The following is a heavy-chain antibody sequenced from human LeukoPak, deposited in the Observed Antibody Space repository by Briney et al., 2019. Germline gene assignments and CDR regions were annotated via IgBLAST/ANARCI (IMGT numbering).Heavy chain of an antibody. Sequence: GGSLRLSCAASGFTFSSYAMSWVRQAPGKGLEWVSAISGSGGSTYYADSVKGRFTISRDNSKNTLYLQMTSLRAEDTAVYYCAGRTTHYYYYYMDVWGKGTPVTISS. V-gene: IGHV3-23*01. J-gene: IGHJ6*03. CDR3: AGRTTHYYYYYMDV. D-gene: IGHD1-14*01. CDR2: ISGSGGST. CDR1: GFTFSSYA.